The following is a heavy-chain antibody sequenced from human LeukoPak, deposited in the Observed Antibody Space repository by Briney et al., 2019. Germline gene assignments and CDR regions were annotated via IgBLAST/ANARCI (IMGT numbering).Heavy chain of an antibody. J-gene: IGHJ4*02. D-gene: IGHD2-15*01. CDR2: IDWDDDK. CDR3: ARIPPQVAHFDY. Sequence: SGPTLVNPTQTLTLTCTFSGFSLSTSGMRVSRIRQPPGKALEWLARIDWDDDKFYSTSLKTRLTISKDTSKNQVVLTMTNMDPVDTATYYCARIPPQVAHFDYWGQGTLVTVSS. V-gene: IGHV2-70*04. CDR1: GFSLSTSGMR.